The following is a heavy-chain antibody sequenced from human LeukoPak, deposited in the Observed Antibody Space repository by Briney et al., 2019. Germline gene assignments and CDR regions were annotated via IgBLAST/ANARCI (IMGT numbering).Heavy chain of an antibody. J-gene: IGHJ4*02. D-gene: IGHD2-2*01. CDR3: ARAKPAAMLRAISPFDY. CDR2: IYYSGST. CDR1: GGSIRSYY. V-gene: IGHV4-59*12. Sequence: SETLCLTCTVSGGSIRSYYWSWIRQPPGKGLEWIGYIYYSGSTNYNPSLKSRVTISVDTSKNQFSLKLSSVTAADTAVYYCARAKPAAMLRAISPFDYWGQGTLVTVSS.